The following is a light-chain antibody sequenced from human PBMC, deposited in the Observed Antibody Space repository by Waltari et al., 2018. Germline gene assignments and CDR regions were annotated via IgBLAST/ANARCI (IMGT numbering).Light chain of an antibody. J-gene: IGLJ3*02. V-gene: IGLV1-44*01. CDR1: YSNIGNNV. Sequence: QSVLTQPPSASGAPGQRVTISCSGTYSNIGNNVVNWYQQLPGKAPKLLLYRDDQRPSGVPDRFSASKSGSSASLAIGGLQSEDEADYYCASWDDRLNGHWVFGGGTKVTVL. CDR3: ASWDDRLNGHWV. CDR2: RDD.